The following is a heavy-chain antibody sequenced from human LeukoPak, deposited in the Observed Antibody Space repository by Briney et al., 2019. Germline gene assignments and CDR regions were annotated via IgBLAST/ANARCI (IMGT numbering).Heavy chain of an antibody. CDR1: GGSISSGDYY. Sequence: SETLSLTCTVSGGSISSGDYYWSWIRQPPGKGLEWIGYIYDSGSTYYNPSLKSRITISVDTSENRFSLKLSSVTATDAAVYYCARDCSGGSCYGAFDIWGQGTMVTVSS. D-gene: IGHD2-15*01. CDR2: IYDSGST. CDR3: ARDCSGGSCYGAFDI. V-gene: IGHV4-30-4*01. J-gene: IGHJ3*02.